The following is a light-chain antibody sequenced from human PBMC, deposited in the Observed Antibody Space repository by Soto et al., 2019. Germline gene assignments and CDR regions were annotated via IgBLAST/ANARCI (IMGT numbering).Light chain of an antibody. Sequence: EIVMTQSPDTLSVSPGERAILSCRASQSVNNNLAWYQQRPGHAPRLLIYGASTRATGIPARFSGSGSGTEFILTISSLQSEDFAVYYCQQYDTFGQGTKLEIK. V-gene: IGKV3-15*01. CDR3: QQYDT. J-gene: IGKJ2*01. CDR2: GAS. CDR1: QSVNNN.